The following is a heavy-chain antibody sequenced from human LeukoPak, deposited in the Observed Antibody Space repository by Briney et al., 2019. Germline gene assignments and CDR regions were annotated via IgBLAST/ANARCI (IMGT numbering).Heavy chain of an antibody. Sequence: GGSLRLSCAASGFTFSNAWMSWVRQAPGKGLEWVGRIKSKTDGGTTDYAAPVKGRFTISRDDSKNTLYLQMNSLKTEDTAVYYCTTDMWVAAAFDIWGQGTMVTVSS. J-gene: IGHJ3*02. V-gene: IGHV3-15*01. D-gene: IGHD6-19*01. CDR3: TTDMWVAAAFDI. CDR1: GFTFSNAW. CDR2: IKSKTDGGTT.